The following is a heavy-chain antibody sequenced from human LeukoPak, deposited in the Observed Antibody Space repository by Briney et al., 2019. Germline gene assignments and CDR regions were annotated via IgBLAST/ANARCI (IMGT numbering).Heavy chain of an antibody. CDR3: AGVRGPTFGSSYLAF. CDR2: ISDRTANII. J-gene: IGHJ6*03. V-gene: IGHV3-48*04. D-gene: IGHD3-10*01. Sequence: GGSLRLSCAASGFTFSSISMHWVRQAPGKGLEWLSFISDRTANIIYYADSVKGRFTTSGDNAKDSLHLQMNSLRAEDTAVYFCAGVRGPTFGSSYLAFWGKGTTVTVSS. CDR1: GFTFSSIS.